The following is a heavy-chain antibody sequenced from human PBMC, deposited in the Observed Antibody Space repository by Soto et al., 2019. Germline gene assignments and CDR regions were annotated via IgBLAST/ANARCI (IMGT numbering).Heavy chain of an antibody. J-gene: IGHJ6*02. CDR3: ARDLWGYCGTDCYPLDV. CDR1: GGSISSYY. CDR2: MYNTGST. D-gene: IGHD2-21*02. V-gene: IGHV4-59*01. Sequence: QVQLQESGPGLVKPSETLSLTCTVSGGSISSYYWSWIRQPPGKGLEWIGYMYNTGSTVYNPSLKSRVTRSVDTSQNQFSLKLNAVTAADTAVYYCARDLWGYCGTDCYPLDVWGQGTTVTVSS.